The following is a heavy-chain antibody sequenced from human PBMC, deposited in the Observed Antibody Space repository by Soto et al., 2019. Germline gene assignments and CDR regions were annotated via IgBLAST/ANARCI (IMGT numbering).Heavy chain of an antibody. D-gene: IGHD6-13*01. CDR1: GYTFTGYY. V-gene: IGHV1-2*04. Sequence: ASVKVSCKASGYTFTGYYMHWVRQAPGQGLEWMGWINPNSGGTNYAQKFQGWVTMTRDTSISTAYMELSRLRSDDTAVYYCARDRDDGAGSSWYFDYWGQGTLVTVSS. CDR2: INPNSGGT. J-gene: IGHJ4*02. CDR3: ARDRDDGAGSSWYFDY.